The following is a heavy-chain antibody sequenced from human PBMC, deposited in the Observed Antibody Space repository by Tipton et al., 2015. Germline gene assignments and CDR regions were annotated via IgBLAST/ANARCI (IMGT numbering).Heavy chain of an antibody. CDR1: SDSINKYY. D-gene: IGHD3-10*01. CDR3: ARSKFGEFFLVAFDI. CDR2: IQYSGGT. J-gene: IGHJ3*02. V-gene: IGHV4-59*01. Sequence: TLSLTCTVSSDSINKYYWSWIRQPPGKELQWIGYIQYSGGTNYNPSLESRVSMSVDTSKSQFSLRLSSVTAADMAVYYCARSKFGEFFLVAFDIWGQGTMVTVSS.